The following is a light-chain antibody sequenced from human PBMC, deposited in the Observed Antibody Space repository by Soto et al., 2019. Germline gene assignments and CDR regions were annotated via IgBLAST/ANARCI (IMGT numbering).Light chain of an antibody. V-gene: IGKV3-20*01. CDR2: GAS. CDR1: QSVGGNY. CDR3: QQYGSSGT. Sequence: VLTQSPGTLSLSPGERATLSFRASQSVGGNYLTWYQQKPGQAPRLLIYGASNRATGIPDRFSGSGSGTDFTLTISRLEPEDFAVYYCQQYGSSGTFGQGTMVDI. J-gene: IGKJ1*01.